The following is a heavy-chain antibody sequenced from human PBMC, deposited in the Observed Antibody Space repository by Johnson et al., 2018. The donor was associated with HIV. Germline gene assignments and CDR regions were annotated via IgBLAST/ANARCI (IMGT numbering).Heavy chain of an antibody. D-gene: IGHD6-6*01. CDR3: ARESSSSSGAFDI. J-gene: IGHJ3*02. CDR2: IKQDGSEK. V-gene: IGHV3-7*01. Sequence: VQLVESGGGLVQPGGSLRLSCAASGFTFSSYWMSWVRQAPGKGLEWVANIKQDGSEKYYVDSVKGRFTISRDNAKNSLYLQMNSLRAEDTAVYYCARESSSSSGAFDIWGQGTMVTVSS. CDR1: GFTFSSYW.